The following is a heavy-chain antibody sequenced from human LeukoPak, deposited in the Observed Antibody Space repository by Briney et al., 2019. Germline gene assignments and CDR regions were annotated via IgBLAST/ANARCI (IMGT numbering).Heavy chain of an antibody. V-gene: IGHV1-2*02. CDR1: GYTFTGYY. CDR3: ARPHSYGYGYYFDY. D-gene: IGHD5-18*01. CDR2: INPNSGGT. Sequence: ASVKVFCKASGYTFTGYYMHWVRQAPGQGLEWMGWINPNSGGTNYAQKFQGRVTMTRDTSISTAYMELSRLRSDDTAVYYCARPHSYGYGYYFDYWGQGTLVTVSS. J-gene: IGHJ4*02.